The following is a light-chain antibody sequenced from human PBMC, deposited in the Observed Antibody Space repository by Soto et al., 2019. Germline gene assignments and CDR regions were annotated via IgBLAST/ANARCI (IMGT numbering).Light chain of an antibody. V-gene: IGLV1-44*01. J-gene: IGLJ1*01. CDR1: TSNIAGNT. CDR2: NNN. Sequence: QSVLTQPPSASGAPGQRVIISCSGSTSNIAGNTVNWYQQLPGMAPKLLIYNNNQRPSGVPDRFSGSKSGTSASLAISGLQSEDEADYYCAAWDDSRNKIFGTGTKLTVL. CDR3: AAWDDSRNKI.